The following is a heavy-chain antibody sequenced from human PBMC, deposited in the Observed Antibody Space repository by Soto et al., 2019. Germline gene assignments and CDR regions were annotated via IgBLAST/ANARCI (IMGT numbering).Heavy chain of an antibody. J-gene: IGHJ4*02. CDR1: GASVRNADSY. Sequence: QVQLQESGPGLVKPSQTLALACTVAGASVRNADSYWIWSRQRPGKSLEWIGHVYHTGKTYYNPYIKSRAALLVHTSKPQFSLKLISVAAADTAVYYCARVGIGPGSSRAFDYWGQGTLVTVSS. V-gene: IGHV4-31*03. CDR3: ARVGIGPGSSRAFDY. CDR2: VYHTGKT. D-gene: IGHD3-10*01.